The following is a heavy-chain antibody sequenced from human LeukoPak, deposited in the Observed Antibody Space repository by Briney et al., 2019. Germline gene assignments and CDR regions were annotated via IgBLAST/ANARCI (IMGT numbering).Heavy chain of an antibody. CDR1: GFTVSSNY. CDR2: IYSGGST. D-gene: IGHD3-22*01. CDR3: AREGRYYDSSGYTPLDY. Sequence: GGSLRLSCAASGFTVSSNYTSWVRQAPGKGLEWVSVIYSGGSTYYADSVKGRFTISRDNSKNTLYLQMNSLRAEDTAVYYCAREGRYYDSSGYTPLDYWGQGTLVTVSS. V-gene: IGHV3-66*01. J-gene: IGHJ4*02.